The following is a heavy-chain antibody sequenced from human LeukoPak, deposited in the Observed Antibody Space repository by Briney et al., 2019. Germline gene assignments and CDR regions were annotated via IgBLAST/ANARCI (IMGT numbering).Heavy chain of an antibody. CDR2: IFSHGET. V-gene: IGHV3-66*01. Sequence: PGGSLSFSGAASGFTAGTNNWNWVGPAQGKGRKGVSLIFSHGETSYADSVKGRFTISRDNSKNTLYLQMNGLRVEDTAVYYCARDPPAVSINTYAWGQGTLVTVSS. CDR3: ARDPPAVSINTYA. J-gene: IGHJ4*02. D-gene: IGHD2-8*01. CDR1: GFTAGTNN.